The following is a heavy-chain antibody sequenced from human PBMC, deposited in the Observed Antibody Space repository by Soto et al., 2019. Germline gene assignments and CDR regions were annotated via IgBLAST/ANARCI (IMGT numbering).Heavy chain of an antibody. CDR1: GYTFSNFG. D-gene: IGHD4-17*01. CDR3: ARDYGDARDR. Sequence: QVHLVQSGAEVKKPGASVKVSCKTSGYTFSNFGISWVRQAPGQGLEWLGWISGYNGNSKYAQKFQGRVTMTTDTSTSRCCLELRSLNCDDSSVYYCARDYGDARDRWGQGPLVTVSS. CDR2: ISGYNGNS. J-gene: IGHJ5*02. V-gene: IGHV1-18*01.